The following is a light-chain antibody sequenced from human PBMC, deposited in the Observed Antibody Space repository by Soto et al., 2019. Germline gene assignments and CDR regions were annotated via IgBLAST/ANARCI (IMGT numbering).Light chain of an antibody. Sequence: AIQMTQSPSSLSASVGDRVTITCRASRDSRNDVGWYQQKPGKVPKLLIYGAFTLQSGVPSRFSGGRSGADFTLTITSLQPEDFATYYCLQDYDYPLTFGGGTKVQIK. CDR3: LQDYDYPLT. J-gene: IGKJ4*01. V-gene: IGKV1-6*01. CDR1: RDSRND. CDR2: GAF.